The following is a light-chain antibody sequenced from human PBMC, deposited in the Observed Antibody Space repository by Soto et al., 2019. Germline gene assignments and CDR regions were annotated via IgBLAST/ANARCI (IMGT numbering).Light chain of an antibody. CDR2: GAS. J-gene: IGKJ5*01. CDR3: QQYGGPPVT. Sequence: EIVLTQSPGTLSLSPGDGATLSCRASQSVSGNQLAWYQQKPGQAPRLLVYGASSRATDIPDRFSGRGSGTVFTLTISRLEPEDFAVYYCQQYGGPPVTFGQGTRLEIE. V-gene: IGKV3-20*01. CDR1: QSVSGNQ.